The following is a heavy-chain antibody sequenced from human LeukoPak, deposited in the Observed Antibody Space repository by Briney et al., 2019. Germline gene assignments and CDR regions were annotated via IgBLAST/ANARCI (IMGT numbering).Heavy chain of an antibody. V-gene: IGHV4-59*08. CDR1: GGSISSYY. D-gene: IGHD3-3*01. CDR3: ASGYYYDFWSGYYPSYYYYGMDV. J-gene: IGHJ6*02. Sequence: SETLSLTCTVSGGSISSYYWSWIRQPPGKGLEWIGHIYYSGSTNYDPSLKSRVTISVDTSKNQFSLKLSSVTAADTAVYYCASGYYYDFWSGYYPSYYYYGMDVWGQGTTVTVSS. CDR2: IYYSGST.